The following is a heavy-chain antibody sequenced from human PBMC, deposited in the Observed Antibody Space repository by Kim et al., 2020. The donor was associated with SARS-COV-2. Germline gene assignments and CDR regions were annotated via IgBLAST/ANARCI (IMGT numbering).Heavy chain of an antibody. D-gene: IGHD3-3*01. V-gene: IGHV3-23*01. Sequence: GGSLRLSCAASGFTFSSYALSWVRQAPGKGLEWVSAISGSGGSTYYADSVKGRFTISRDNSKNTLFLQMNNLRAEDTAVFYCAKAPYYDFWSGYYHWFDPWGQGTLVTVSS. CDR3: AKAPYYDFWSGYYHWFDP. CDR1: GFTFSSYA. CDR2: ISGSGGST. J-gene: IGHJ5*02.